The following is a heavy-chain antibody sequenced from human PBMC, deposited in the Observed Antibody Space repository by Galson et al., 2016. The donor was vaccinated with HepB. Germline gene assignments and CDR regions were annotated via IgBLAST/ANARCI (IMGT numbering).Heavy chain of an antibody. CDR2: INSGGGT. CDR1: GFTVSSNY. V-gene: IGHV3-66*01. J-gene: IGHJ5*02. D-gene: IGHD3-16*01. Sequence: SLRLSCAASGFTVSSNYMSWVRQAPGKGPEWVSVINSGGGTYYADSVKGRFTISRDSSKNTLYLQMNSLRAEDTAVYYCARDLGALGPWGQGTLVTVSS. CDR3: ARDLGALGP.